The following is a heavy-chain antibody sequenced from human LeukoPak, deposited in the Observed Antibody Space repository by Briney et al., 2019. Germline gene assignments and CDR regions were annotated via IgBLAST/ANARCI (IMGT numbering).Heavy chain of an antibody. D-gene: IGHD2-15*01. CDR1: GFTFSSYS. CDR2: ISSSSSYI. J-gene: IGHJ4*02. V-gene: IGHV3-21*01. Sequence: KPGGSLRLSCAASGFTFSSYSMNWVRQAPGKGLEWVSSISSSSSYIYYADSVKGRFTISRDNAKNSLYLQMNSLRAEDTAVYYCARGLYCSGGSCFDYWGQGTLVAVSS. CDR3: ARGLYCSGGSCFDY.